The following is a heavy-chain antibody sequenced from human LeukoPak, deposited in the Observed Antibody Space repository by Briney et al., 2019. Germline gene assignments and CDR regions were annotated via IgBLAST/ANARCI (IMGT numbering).Heavy chain of an antibody. D-gene: IGHD3-10*01. V-gene: IGHV3-7*01. Sequence: HPGGSLRLSCVASGFTFSNYWMSWFRQAPGKGREWVANIKQDGSEKYYVHSVKGRFAISRDNAKNSLYLQMNSLRAEDTAVYYCARVKDRISMVRGVLSPQNYYYYYMEVWGRGTGVTVSS. CDR3: ARVKDRISMVRGVLSPQNYYYYYMEV. CDR2: IKQDGSEK. J-gene: IGHJ6*03. CDR1: GFTFSNYW.